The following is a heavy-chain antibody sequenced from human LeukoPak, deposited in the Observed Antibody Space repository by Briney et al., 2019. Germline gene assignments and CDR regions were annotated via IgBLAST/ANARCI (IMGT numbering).Heavy chain of an antibody. CDR3: ARRGYRKGYDDAFDI. V-gene: IGHV3-9*01. CDR1: GFKFDDYA. Sequence: GGSLRLSCAASGFKFDDYAMHWVRHAPGKGLEWVSTITYNSADIGYVDSVKGRFTISRDNAKNSLYLLMNDLRVEDAALYYCARRGYRKGYDDAFDIWGQGTMVTVSS. J-gene: IGHJ3*02. CDR2: ITYNSADI. D-gene: IGHD5-18*01.